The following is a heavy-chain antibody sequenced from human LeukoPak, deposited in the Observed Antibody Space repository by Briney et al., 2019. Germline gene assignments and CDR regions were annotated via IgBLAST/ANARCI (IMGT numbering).Heavy chain of an antibody. CDR2: ISGCGDNR. J-gene: IGHJ4*02. V-gene: IGHV3-23*01. D-gene: IGHD1-1*01. Sequence: GGSLRLSCAASGFTFSSHAMSWVRQAPGKGLEWVSGISGCGDNRNYADSVKGRFTISRDNSKSTLYLEMNSLRAEDTSFYYSAKDNSHWLFDYWGRGTLVTVSS. CDR3: AKDNSHWLFDY. CDR1: GFTFSSHA.